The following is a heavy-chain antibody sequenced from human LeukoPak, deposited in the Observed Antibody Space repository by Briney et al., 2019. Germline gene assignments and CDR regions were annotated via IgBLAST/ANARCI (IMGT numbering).Heavy chain of an antibody. D-gene: IGHD2-2*01. V-gene: IGHV1-8*02. CDR1: GYTFTNYD. Sequence: GASVKVSCKASGYTFTNYDINWVRQATGQGREWMGWMHPSSGNTGYAQQFQGRVTMTRNISISTAYMELSSLRSEDTAVYYCARGSGQLPEGLWGQGTLLTVSS. J-gene: IGHJ4*02. CDR2: MHPSSGNT. CDR3: ARGSGQLPEGL.